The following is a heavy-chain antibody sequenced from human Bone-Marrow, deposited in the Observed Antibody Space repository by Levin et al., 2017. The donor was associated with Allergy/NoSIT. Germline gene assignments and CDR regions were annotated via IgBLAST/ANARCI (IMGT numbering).Heavy chain of an antibody. V-gene: IGHV1-18*01. CDR3: ARGHFPYYYYGMDV. J-gene: IGHJ6*02. CDR2: VSAYSGNT. Sequence: GESLKISCQASGYTFTTYGLTWVRQAPGQGLEWMGWVSAYSGNTNYALNLQDRVTMTTDTATNTAYMELTSLRSDDTAIYYCARGHFPYYYYGMDVWGQGTTVGVSS. CDR1: GYTFTTYG.